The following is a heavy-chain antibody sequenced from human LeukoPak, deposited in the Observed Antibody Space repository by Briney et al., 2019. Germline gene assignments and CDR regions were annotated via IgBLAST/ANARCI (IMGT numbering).Heavy chain of an antibody. D-gene: IGHD3-9*01. Sequence: GASVKVSCKASGYTFTGYYMHWVRQAPGQGLEWMGWINPNSGGTNYAQKLQGRVTMTTGTSTSTAYMELRSLRSDDMAVYYCARVGDILTGYPYYFDYWGQGTLVTVSS. CDR1: GYTFTGYY. V-gene: IGHV1-2*02. J-gene: IGHJ4*02. CDR2: INPNSGGT. CDR3: ARVGDILTGYPYYFDY.